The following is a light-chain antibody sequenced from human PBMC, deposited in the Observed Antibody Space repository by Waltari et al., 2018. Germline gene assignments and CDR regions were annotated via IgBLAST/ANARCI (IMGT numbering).Light chain of an antibody. J-gene: IGLJ3*02. CDR2: GGN. CDR1: RGRIARHY. CDR3: QSYDSSNPWV. Sequence: NFLLTQPHSVPASPGKPVTISCTRRRGRIARHYHPWTPQRPGSAPTTVIYGGNQRPSGVPDRFSGSIDSSSNSASLTISGLKTEDEADYYCQSYDSSNPWVFGGGTKLTVL. V-gene: IGLV6-57*03.